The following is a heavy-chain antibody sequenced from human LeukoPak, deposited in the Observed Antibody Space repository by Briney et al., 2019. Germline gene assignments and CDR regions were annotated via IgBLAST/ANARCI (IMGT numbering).Heavy chain of an antibody. CDR2: ISSDGSNK. J-gene: IGHJ4*02. CDR3: AREAGICSSTSCYFRQDLDY. D-gene: IGHD2-2*01. Sequence: GRSLRLSCAASGFTFNSHAMHWVRQAPGKGLEWVAVISSDGSNKYYADSVKGRFTISRDNSKNTLYLQMNSLRAEDTAVYYCAREAGICSSTSCYFRQDLDYWGQGTLVTVSS. CDR1: GFTFNSHA. V-gene: IGHV3-30-3*01.